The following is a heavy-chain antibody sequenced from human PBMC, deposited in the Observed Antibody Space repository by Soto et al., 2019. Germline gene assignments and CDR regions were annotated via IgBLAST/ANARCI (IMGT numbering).Heavy chain of an antibody. D-gene: IGHD2-15*01. CDR1: DLTFISYS. Sequence: PGGSLTLSCGAADLTFISYSVKWVLEAPGKGLEWVSYMSSSSSTIYYADSVKGRFTISRDNAKNSLYLQMNSLRDEDTAVYYCASGYCSGGSCYGRGAFDIWGQGTMVTVSS. CDR3: ASGYCSGGSCYGRGAFDI. CDR2: MSSSSSTI. V-gene: IGHV3-48*02. J-gene: IGHJ3*02.